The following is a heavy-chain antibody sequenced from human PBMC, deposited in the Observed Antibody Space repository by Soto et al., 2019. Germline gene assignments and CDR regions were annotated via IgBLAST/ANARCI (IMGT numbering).Heavy chain of an antibody. CDR1: GGTFSSFT. CDR2: IIPIYGTA. V-gene: IGHV1-69*13. D-gene: IGHD1-26*01. J-gene: IGHJ6*02. CDR3: AKDRRADWESCYYYAMDV. Sequence: PSVKVSCKASGGTFSSFTISWVRQAPGQGLEWMGGIIPIYGTANYAQKFQGRVTIVADASTTTAYMELSSLRSEDTAIYYCAKDRRADWESCYYYAMDVWGQGTTVTVSS.